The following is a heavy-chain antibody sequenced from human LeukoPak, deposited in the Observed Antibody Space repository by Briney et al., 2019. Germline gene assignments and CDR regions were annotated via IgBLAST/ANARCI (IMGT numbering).Heavy chain of an antibody. CDR2: ISYDGSNK. V-gene: IGHV3-33*01. CDR3: ARDIYFYGDYVIDY. CDR1: GFTFSNYA. J-gene: IGHJ4*02. Sequence: GGCLRLSCAASGFTFSNYAMHWVRQAPGKGLEWVAVISYDGSNKYYADSVKGRFTISRDNSKNTLYLQMNSLRAEDTAVYYCARDIYFYGDYVIDYWGQGTLVRVSS. D-gene: IGHD4-17*01.